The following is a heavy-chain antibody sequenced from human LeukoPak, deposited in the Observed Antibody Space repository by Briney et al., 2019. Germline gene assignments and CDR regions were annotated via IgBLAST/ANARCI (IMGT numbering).Heavy chain of an antibody. Sequence: SETLSLTCTVSGGSISSYYWSWIRQPPGKGLEWIGYIYYSGSTNYNPSLKSRVTMSVDTSKNQFSLKLSSVTAADTAVYYCARDPHYYGSGTGLAYYGMDVWGQGTTVTVSS. D-gene: IGHD3-10*01. CDR3: ARDPHYYGSGTGLAYYGMDV. V-gene: IGHV4-59*12. CDR1: GGSISSYY. CDR2: IYYSGST. J-gene: IGHJ6*02.